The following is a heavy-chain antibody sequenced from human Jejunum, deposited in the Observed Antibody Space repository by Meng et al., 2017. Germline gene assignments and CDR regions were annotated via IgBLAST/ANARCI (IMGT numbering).Heavy chain of an antibody. D-gene: IGHD1-14*01. V-gene: IGHV4-34*01. J-gene: IGHJ4*02. CDR3: ARAIRERYFDS. CDR2: INDSGST. Sequence: QVQTQQWGAGLLKPSETLSLTCAVYGGSFSGHYWTWIRQPPGKGLEWIGEINDSGSTHYNPSLGSRVTISVDTSKSQFSLKLISVTAADTGVYYCARAIRERYFDSWGQGTLVTVSS. CDR1: GGSFSGHY.